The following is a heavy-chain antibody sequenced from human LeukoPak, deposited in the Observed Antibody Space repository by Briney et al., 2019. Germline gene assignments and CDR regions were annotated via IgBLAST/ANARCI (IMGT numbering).Heavy chain of an antibody. Sequence: KASETLSLTCAVYGGSFSGYYWSWIRQPPGKGLEWIGEINHSGSTYYNPSLKSRVTISVDTSKNQFSLKLSSVTAADTAVYYCAEIAAAGIPRAFDIWGQGTMVTVSS. V-gene: IGHV4-34*01. CDR3: AEIAAAGIPRAFDI. CDR1: GGSFSGYY. J-gene: IGHJ3*02. D-gene: IGHD6-13*01. CDR2: INHSGST.